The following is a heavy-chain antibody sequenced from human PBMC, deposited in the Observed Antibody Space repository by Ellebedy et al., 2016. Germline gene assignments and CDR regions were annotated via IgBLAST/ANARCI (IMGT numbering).Heavy chain of an antibody. CDR1: GYTFTSYY. J-gene: IGHJ3*02. Sequence: ASVKVSXKASGYTFTSYYMHWVRQAPGQGLEWMGIINPSGGSTSYAQKFQGRVTMTRDTSTSTVYMELRSLRSDDTAVYYCARVYGGGGYYDSSAPVGDIWGQGTMVTVSS. CDR3: ARVYGGGGYYDSSAPVGDI. D-gene: IGHD3-22*01. V-gene: IGHV1-46*01. CDR2: INPSGGST.